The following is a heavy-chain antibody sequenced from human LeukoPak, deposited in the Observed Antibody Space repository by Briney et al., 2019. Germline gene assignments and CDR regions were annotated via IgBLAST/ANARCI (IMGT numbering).Heavy chain of an antibody. D-gene: IGHD1-26*01. CDR3: AHSLPGGERYSGTTYYFDY. CDR2: IYWNDDK. J-gene: IGHJ4*02. Sequence: SGPTLVNPTQTLTLTCTFSGFSLSTSGVGVGWIRQPPGKALERLALIYWNDDKRYSPSLKSRLTITKDTSKNQVVLTMTNMDPVDTATYYCAHSLPGGERYSGTTYYFDYWGQGTLVTVSS. CDR1: GFSLSTSGVG. V-gene: IGHV2-5*01.